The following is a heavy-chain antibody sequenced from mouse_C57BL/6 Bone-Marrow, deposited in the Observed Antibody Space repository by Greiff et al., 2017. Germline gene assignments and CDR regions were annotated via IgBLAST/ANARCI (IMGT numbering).Heavy chain of an antibody. Sequence: VQLQQSGAELVKPGASVKLSCKASGYTFTNYWMHWVKQRPGQGLEWIGMMHPNGGSPDYNEKFKSEATLSVDKSSRTAYMELSSLTSEDSAVYYCAISYDYDDYTMDYWGQGTSVTVSS. V-gene: IGHV1-64*01. CDR1: GYTFTNYW. J-gene: IGHJ4*01. CDR3: AISYDYDDYTMDY. D-gene: IGHD2-4*01. CDR2: MHPNGGSP.